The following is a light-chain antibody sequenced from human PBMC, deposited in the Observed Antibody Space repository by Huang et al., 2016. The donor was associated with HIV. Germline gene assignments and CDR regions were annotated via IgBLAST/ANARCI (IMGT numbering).Light chain of an antibody. V-gene: IGKV3-11*01. J-gene: IGKJ4*01. CDR2: DAS. CDR3: QQRNSWPPLT. Sequence: EIVLTQSPATLSLSPGERATLSCRASASVSGYLAWYQQIPGKPPRLLIYDASIRATGIPARFSCSGSGTDFTLSISNLEPEDFAIYYCQQRNSWPPLTFGGGTRVEIK. CDR1: ASVSGY.